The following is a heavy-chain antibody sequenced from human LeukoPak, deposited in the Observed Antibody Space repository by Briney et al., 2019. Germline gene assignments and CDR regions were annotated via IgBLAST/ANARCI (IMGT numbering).Heavy chain of an antibody. J-gene: IGHJ5*02. V-gene: IGHV1-46*01. D-gene: IGHD2-2*01. CDR2: INPSGGST. CDR3: ARGNIVVVPAAITYWFDP. Sequence: ASVKVSCKASGYTFTSYYMHWVRQAPGQGLEWMGTINPSGGSTSYAQKFQGRVTMTRDTSTSTVYMELSSLRSEDTAVYYCARGNIVVVPAAITYWFDPWGQGTLVTVSS. CDR1: GYTFTSYY.